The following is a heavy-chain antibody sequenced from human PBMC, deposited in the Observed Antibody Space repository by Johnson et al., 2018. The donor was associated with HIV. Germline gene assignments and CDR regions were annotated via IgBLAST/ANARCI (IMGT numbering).Heavy chain of an antibody. J-gene: IGHJ3*02. V-gene: IGHV3-30*03. D-gene: IGHD2-15*01. CDR3: ARDPRGLGVGPGEAFDI. CDR2: ISYRGSNK. Sequence: QVQLVESGGGVVQPGRSLRLSCAASGFTFSNYGMHWVRQAPGKGLAWVAVISYRGSNKYSADYVQGRFTISRDNSKNTLYLKMNSLRAEDTAVYYCARDPRGLGVGPGEAFDIWGQGTMVTVSS. CDR1: GFTFSNYG.